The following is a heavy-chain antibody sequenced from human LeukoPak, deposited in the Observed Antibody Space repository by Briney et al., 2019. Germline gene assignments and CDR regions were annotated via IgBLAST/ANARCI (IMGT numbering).Heavy chain of an antibody. Sequence: KASETLSLTCGVSGGSMSPYYWSWIRQPPGKGLEWIGYIYYSGGTNYNPSLKSRLTISVDTSKNQFSLNLSSVTAADTAVYYCARLTPYSYGRSLDSWGQGTLVTVSS. D-gene: IGHD5-18*01. V-gene: IGHV4-59*01. CDR3: ARLTPYSYGRSLDS. CDR1: GGSMSPYY. CDR2: IYYSGGT. J-gene: IGHJ4*02.